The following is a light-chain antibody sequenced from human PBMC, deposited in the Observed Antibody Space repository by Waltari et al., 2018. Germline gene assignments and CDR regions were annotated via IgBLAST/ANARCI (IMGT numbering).Light chain of an antibody. CDR1: QGITSH. Sequence: DIQLTQSPSFLSASVGDRVTITCRASQGITSHLAWYQQKSGRAPNFLIYAASTLRRGVPSRFSGSGSGTVFTHTINDLQPEDSATYYCQQLNSYLYSFGQGTEVVMK. J-gene: IGKJ2*01. V-gene: IGKV1-9*01. CDR2: AAS. CDR3: QQLNSYLYS.